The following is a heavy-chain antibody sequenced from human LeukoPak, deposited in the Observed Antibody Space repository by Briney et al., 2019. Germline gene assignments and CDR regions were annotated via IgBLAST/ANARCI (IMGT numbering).Heavy chain of an antibody. CDR3: AKASTDYGDSPDYFDY. J-gene: IGHJ4*02. D-gene: IGHD4-17*01. V-gene: IGHV3-23*01. CDR2: ICGGGGST. Sequence: GGGLRLSCAASGFTFSSSAMSWVCRAPGKGLEWVSAICGGGGSTYYGDSVKGRFTISRDNSKNTLYLQMNSLRAEDTAVYYCAKASTDYGDSPDYFDYWGQGTLVTASA. CDR1: GFTFSSSA.